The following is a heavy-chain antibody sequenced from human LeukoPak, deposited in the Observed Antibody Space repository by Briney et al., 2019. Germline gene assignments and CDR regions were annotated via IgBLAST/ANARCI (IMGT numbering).Heavy chain of an antibody. CDR3: ARDYVWGSHEPDY. V-gene: IGHV3-7*01. D-gene: IGHD3-16*01. CDR1: GFTFSTHW. CDR2: IKEDGSEK. Sequence: LAGGSLRLSCAASGFTFSTHWMSWFRQAPGKGLEWLGNIKEDGSEKYYLDSVRGRFTISRDNAKNSLYLQMNSLRAEDSALYYCARDYVWGSHEPDYWGQGTLVTVSS. J-gene: IGHJ4*02.